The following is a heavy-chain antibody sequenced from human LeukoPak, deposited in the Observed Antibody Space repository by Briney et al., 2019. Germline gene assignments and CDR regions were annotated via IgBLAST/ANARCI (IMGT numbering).Heavy chain of an antibody. V-gene: IGHV3-23*01. J-gene: IGHJ4*02. Sequence: PGGFLRLSCAASGFTFSSYAMSWVRQAPGKGLEWVSAISGSGGSTYYADSVKGRFTISRDNSKNTLYLQMNSLRAEDTAVYYCAKGLPMVRGVIITGIDYWGQGTLVTVSS. CDR2: ISGSGGST. D-gene: IGHD3-10*01. CDR1: GFTFSSYA. CDR3: AKGLPMVRGVIITGIDY.